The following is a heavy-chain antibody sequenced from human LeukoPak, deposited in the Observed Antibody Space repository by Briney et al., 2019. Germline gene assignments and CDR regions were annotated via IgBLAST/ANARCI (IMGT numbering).Heavy chain of an antibody. J-gene: IGHJ4*02. CDR1: GLTVSSNC. V-gene: IGHV3-53*01. D-gene: IGHD3/OR15-3a*01. CDR3: ARTAWTADY. CDR2: IYSGGST. Sequence: PGGSLRLSCAASGLTVSSNCMSWVRQAPGKGLEWVSFIYSGGSTYYTDSVKGRFSISTDNSKNTLYLQMNSLRAEDTAVYYCARTAWTADYWGQGALVTVSS.